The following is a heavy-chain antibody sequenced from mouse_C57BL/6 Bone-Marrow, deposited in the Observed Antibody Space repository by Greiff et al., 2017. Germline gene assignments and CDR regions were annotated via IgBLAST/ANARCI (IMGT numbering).Heavy chain of an antibody. J-gene: IGHJ4*01. CDR3: ASSEPLLYYAMDY. CDR2: ILPGSGST. Sequence: SGAELMKPGASVKLSCKATGYTFTGYWIEWVKQRPGHGLEWIGEILPGSGSTNYNEKFKGKATFTADPSSNTAYMQLSSLTTEDSAIYYCASSEPLLYYAMDYWGQGTSVTVSS. CDR1: GYTFTGYW. V-gene: IGHV1-9*01. D-gene: IGHD1-2*01.